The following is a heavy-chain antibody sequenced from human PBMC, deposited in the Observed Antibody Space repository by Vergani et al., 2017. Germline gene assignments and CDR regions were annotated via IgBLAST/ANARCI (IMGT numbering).Heavy chain of an antibody. Sequence: LVESGGGLVQPGGSLRLSCAASGFTVSSNYMSWVRQAPGKGLEWVSVIYSGGSTYYADSVKGRFTISRDNSKNTLYLQMNSLRAEDTAVYYCARDSSLIRYGSGRNYYYGMDVWGQGTTVTVSS. CDR3: ARDSSLIRYGSGRNYYYGMDV. D-gene: IGHD3-10*01. V-gene: IGHV3-66*02. CDR1: GFTVSSNY. CDR2: IYSGGST. J-gene: IGHJ6*02.